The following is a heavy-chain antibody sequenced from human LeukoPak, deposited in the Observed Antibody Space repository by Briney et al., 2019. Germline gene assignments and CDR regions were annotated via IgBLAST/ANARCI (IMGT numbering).Heavy chain of an antibody. J-gene: IGHJ4*02. CDR3: AREQYVDY. V-gene: IGHV4-34*01. CDR2: INHSGST. Sequence: SETLSLTCAVYGGSFSGYYWSWIRQPPGKGLEWIGEINHSGSTNYNSSLKSRVTISVDTSKNQFSLKLSSVTAADTAVYYCAREQYVDYWGQGTLVTVSS. CDR1: GGSFSGYY. D-gene: IGHD4-11*01.